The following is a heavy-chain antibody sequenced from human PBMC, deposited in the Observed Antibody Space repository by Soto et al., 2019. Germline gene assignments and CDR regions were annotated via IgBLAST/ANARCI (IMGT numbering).Heavy chain of an antibody. CDR1: GGSISSGDYH. J-gene: IGHJ6*02. V-gene: IGHV4-30-4*01. Sequence: SKTLSLTCTVAGGSISSGDYHWTWIRQFPGKGLEWIGAIYYSASTYYNLSLVSRLTISVDTSKNKFSLKLTSVTAADTAVYYCARDSRTPSGGMDVWGQGTTVTVSS. CDR3: ARDSRTPSGGMDV. CDR2: IYYSAST.